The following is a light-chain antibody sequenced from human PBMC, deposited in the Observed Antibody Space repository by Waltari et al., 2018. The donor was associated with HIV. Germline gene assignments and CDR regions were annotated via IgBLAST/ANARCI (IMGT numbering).Light chain of an antibody. CDR1: QTLLHSNGYDY. CDR3: MQVLQTPYT. J-gene: IGKJ2*01. Sequence: DVVVTQSPASLAVKPGESASISCRSNQTLLHSNGYDYLNWFVQKSGQSPHLLISLGSNRTSGVPDRFSGSGSGTDFTLRITRVEAEDVGLYYCMQVLQTPYTLGQGTNLEMK. CDR2: LGS. V-gene: IGKV2-28*01.